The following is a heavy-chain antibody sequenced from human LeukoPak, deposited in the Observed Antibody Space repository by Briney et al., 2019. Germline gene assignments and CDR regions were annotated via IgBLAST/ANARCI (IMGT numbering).Heavy chain of an antibody. CDR2: INPSGGST. CDR1: GYTFTSYY. Sequence: ASVKVSCKASGYTFTSYYMHWVRQAPGQGLEWMGIINPSGGSTSYAQKFQGRVTMTRDMSTSTVYMELSSLRSEDTAVYYCAKDTLTVRGVLDYWGQGTLVTVSS. J-gene: IGHJ4*02. CDR3: AKDTLTVRGVLDY. D-gene: IGHD3-10*01. V-gene: IGHV1-46*01.